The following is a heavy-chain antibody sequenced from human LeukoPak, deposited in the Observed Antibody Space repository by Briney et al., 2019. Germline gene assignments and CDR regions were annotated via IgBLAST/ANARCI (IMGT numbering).Heavy chain of an antibody. J-gene: IGHJ4*02. CDR3: ASARGHTAMVAPFDY. CDR1: GYSFTSYW. Sequence: GESLKISCKGSGYSFTSYWIGWVRQMPGKGLEWMGIIYPGDSDTRYSPSFQGQVTISADKSISTAYLQWSSLKASDTAMYYCASARGHTAMVAPFDYWGQGTLVTVSS. CDR2: IYPGDSDT. V-gene: IGHV5-51*01. D-gene: IGHD5-18*01.